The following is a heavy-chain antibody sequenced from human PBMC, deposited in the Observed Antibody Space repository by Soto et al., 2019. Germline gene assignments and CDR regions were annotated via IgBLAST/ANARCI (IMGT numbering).Heavy chain of an antibody. Sequence: GGSLRLSCSASGFTFSSYAMHWVRQAPGKGLEYVSAISSNGGSTYYADSVKGRFTISRDNSKNTLYLQMSSLRAEDTAVYYCVKDYGSGSYYNDYYYYGMDVWGQGTTVTVSS. CDR1: GFTFSSYA. CDR2: ISSNGGST. D-gene: IGHD3-10*01. V-gene: IGHV3-64D*08. J-gene: IGHJ6*02. CDR3: VKDYGSGSYYNDYYYYGMDV.